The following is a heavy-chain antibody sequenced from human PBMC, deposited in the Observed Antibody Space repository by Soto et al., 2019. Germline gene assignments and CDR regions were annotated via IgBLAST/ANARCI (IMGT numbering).Heavy chain of an antibody. CDR1: GGTFSSYA. J-gene: IGHJ5*02. Sequence: QVQLVQSGAEVKKPGSSVKVSCKASGGTFSSYAISWVRQAPGQGLEWMGGIIPIFGTANYAQKFQGRVTITAEKSTSTAYMELSSLRSEDTAVYYCASHCSGGSCYSPYNWFDPWGQGTLVTVSS. CDR2: IIPIFGTA. D-gene: IGHD2-15*01. V-gene: IGHV1-69*06. CDR3: ASHCSGGSCYSPYNWFDP.